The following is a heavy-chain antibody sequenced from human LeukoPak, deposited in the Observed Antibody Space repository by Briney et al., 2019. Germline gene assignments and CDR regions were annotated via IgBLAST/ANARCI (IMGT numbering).Heavy chain of an antibody. Sequence: GGSLRLSCAASGFTFSSYWMSWVRQAPGKGLEWVSAISGSGGSTYYADSVKGRFTISRDNSKNTLYLQMNSLRAEDTAVCYCAQTVTTPPTPFDYWGQGTLVTVSS. J-gene: IGHJ4*02. CDR3: AQTVTTPPTPFDY. D-gene: IGHD4-17*01. CDR1: GFTFSSYW. CDR2: ISGSGGST. V-gene: IGHV3-23*01.